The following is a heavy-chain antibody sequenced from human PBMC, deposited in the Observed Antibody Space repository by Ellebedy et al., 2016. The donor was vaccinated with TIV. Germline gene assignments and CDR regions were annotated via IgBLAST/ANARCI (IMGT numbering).Heavy chain of an antibody. CDR3: AKLDDYDILTGPVDY. D-gene: IGHD3-9*01. CDR1: GFTFSSYG. CDR2: ISYDGSNK. V-gene: IGHV3-30*18. Sequence: GESLKISXAASGFTFSSYGMHWVRQAPGKGLEWVAVISYDGSNKYYADSVKGRFTISRDNSKNTLYMQMNSLRAEDTAVYYCAKLDDYDILTGPVDYWGQGTLVTVSS. J-gene: IGHJ4*02.